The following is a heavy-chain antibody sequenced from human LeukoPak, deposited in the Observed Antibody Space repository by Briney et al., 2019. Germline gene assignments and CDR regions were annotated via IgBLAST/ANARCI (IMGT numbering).Heavy chain of an antibody. J-gene: IGHJ5*02. CDR1: GFTFSDYY. CDR3: ARGWSTTRNNWFDP. D-gene: IGHD1-1*01. V-gene: IGHV3-11*01. CDR2: ISSSGGTI. Sequence: GGTLRLSCSGSGFTFSDYYMTWIRQAPGKGLVGVSYISSSGGTIYYADSVKGRFTISRDNAKNSLYLQMNGLRDDDTAVYYCARGWSTTRNNWFDPWGQGALVTVSS.